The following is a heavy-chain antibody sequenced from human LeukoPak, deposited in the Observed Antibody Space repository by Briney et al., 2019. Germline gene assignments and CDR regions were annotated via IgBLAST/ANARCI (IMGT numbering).Heavy chain of an antibody. CDR3: ARDYGDYADYGMDV. D-gene: IGHD4-17*01. CDR1: GFTFSSYA. CDR2: ISYDGSNK. V-gene: IGHV3-30-3*01. J-gene: IGHJ6*02. Sequence: GGSLRLSCAASGFTFSSYAMHWVRQAPGKGLEWVAVISYDGSNKYYADSVKGRFTISRDNSKNMLYLQMNSLRAEDTAVYYCARDYGDYADYGMDVWGQGTTVTVSS.